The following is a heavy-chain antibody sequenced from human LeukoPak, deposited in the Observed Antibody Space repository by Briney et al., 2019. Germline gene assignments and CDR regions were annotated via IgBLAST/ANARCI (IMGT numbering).Heavy chain of an antibody. J-gene: IGHJ4*02. Sequence: PSETLSLTCAVYGGSFSGYYWSWIRQPPGKGLEWIGEINHSGSTNYNPSLKSRVTISVDTSKNQFSLKLSSVTAADTAVYYCARGREGIMADGSGSYCNFHFDYWGQGTLVTVSS. CDR3: ARGREGIMADGSGSYCNFHFDY. CDR2: INHSGST. V-gene: IGHV4-34*01. D-gene: IGHD3-10*01. CDR1: GGSFSGYY.